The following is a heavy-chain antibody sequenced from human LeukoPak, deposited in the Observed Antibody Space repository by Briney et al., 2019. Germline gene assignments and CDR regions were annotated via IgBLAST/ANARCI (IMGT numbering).Heavy chain of an antibody. Sequence: ASVKVSCKASGYTSTSYGISWVRQAPGQGLEWMGWISAYNGNTNYAQKLQGRVTMTTDTSTSTAYMELSSLRSEDTAVYYCARRRYGSGSYPPFDPWGQGTLVTVSS. D-gene: IGHD3-10*01. V-gene: IGHV1-18*01. CDR1: GYTSTSYG. CDR3: ARRRYGSGSYPPFDP. J-gene: IGHJ5*02. CDR2: ISAYNGNT.